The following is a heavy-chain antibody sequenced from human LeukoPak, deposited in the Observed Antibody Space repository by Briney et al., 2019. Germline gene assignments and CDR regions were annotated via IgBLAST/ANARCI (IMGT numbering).Heavy chain of an antibody. V-gene: IGHV4-59*12. D-gene: IGHD6-19*01. CDR1: GGSMTTDY. CDR3: ARVGRQWLDHDY. CDR2: MFYSGSDT. J-gene: IGHJ4*02. Sequence: SETLSLTCTVSGGSMTTDYWSWIRQSPGKGLEWIGYMFYSGSDTRYNPSLMSRVTISVDTSKNQFSLKLSSVTAADTAVYYCARVGRQWLDHDYWGQGTLVTVSS.